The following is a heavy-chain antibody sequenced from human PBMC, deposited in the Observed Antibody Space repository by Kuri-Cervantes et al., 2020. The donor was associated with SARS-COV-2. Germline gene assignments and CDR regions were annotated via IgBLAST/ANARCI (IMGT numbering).Heavy chain of an antibody. CDR3: AKKGDYSNYAERPHYYYYYMDV. J-gene: IGHJ6*03. D-gene: IGHD4-11*01. Sequence: GESLKISCAASGFTFSSYGMHWVRQAPGKGLEWVAFIRYDGSNKYYADSEKGRFTISRDNSKNTLYLQMNSLRAEDTAVYYCAKKGDYSNYAERPHYYYYYMDVWGKGTTVTVSS. CDR1: GFTFSSYG. CDR2: IRYDGSNK. V-gene: IGHV3-30*02.